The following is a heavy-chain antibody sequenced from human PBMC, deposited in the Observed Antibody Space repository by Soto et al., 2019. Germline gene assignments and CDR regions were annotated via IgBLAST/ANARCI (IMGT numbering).Heavy chain of an antibody. J-gene: IGHJ5*02. CDR2: IYYSGST. CDR1: GGSISSSSFH. D-gene: IGHD6-13*01. V-gene: IGHV4-39*01. CDR3: ARRERAAGTDWWFDP. Sequence: QLQLQESGPGLVKPSETLSLTCTVSGGSISSSSFHWGWIRQPPGKGLEWIGSIYYSGSTYYSPSLKSRVTTPVDTSKNKFSLKLSSVTAADTAVYYCARRERAAGTDWWFDPWGQGTLVTVSS.